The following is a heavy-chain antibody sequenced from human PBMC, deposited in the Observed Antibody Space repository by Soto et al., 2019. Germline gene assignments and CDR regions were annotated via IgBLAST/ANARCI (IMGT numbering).Heavy chain of an antibody. CDR1: GHSMSNTDYF. Sequence: SETLSLTCTVSGHSMSNTDYFWGWIRQTPWSDLQWIGSLFYTGHTYYNPSLLSRVTISADTSKNQFFLRLTSVTAADTAVYFCARQFRDVYNAVEYWGQGALVTVSS. CDR2: LFYTGHT. D-gene: IGHD1-1*01. CDR3: ARQFRDVYNAVEY. V-gene: IGHV4-39*01. J-gene: IGHJ4*02.